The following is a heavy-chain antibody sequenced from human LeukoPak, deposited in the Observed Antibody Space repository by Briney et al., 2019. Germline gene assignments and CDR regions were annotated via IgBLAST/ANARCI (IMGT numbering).Heavy chain of an antibody. CDR2: FDPEDGET. CDR3: ATGAYYYDSSGYYTWNWFDP. J-gene: IGHJ5*02. D-gene: IGHD3-22*01. CDR1: GYTLTELS. V-gene: IGHV1-24*01. Sequence: GASVKVSCKVSGYTLTELSMHWVRQAPGKGLEWMGGFDPEDGETIYAQKFQGRVTMTEDTSTDTAYMELSSLRSEDTAVYYCATGAYYYDSSGYYTWNWFDPWGQGTLVTVSS.